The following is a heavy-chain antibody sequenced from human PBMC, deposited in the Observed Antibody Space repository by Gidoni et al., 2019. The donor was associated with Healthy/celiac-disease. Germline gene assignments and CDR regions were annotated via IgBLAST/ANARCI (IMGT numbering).Heavy chain of an antibody. J-gene: IGHJ4*02. CDR3: ARGSYQGSIAARRSDY. Sequence: QVQLVESGGGVVQPGRSLRLSCAASGFTFSSYGMHWVRQAPGKGLEWVGVIWYDGSNKYYADSVKGRFTISRDNSKNTLYLQMNSLRAEDTAVYYCARGSYQGSIAARRSDYWGQGTLVTVSS. CDR1: GFTFSSYG. V-gene: IGHV3-33*01. CDR2: IWYDGSNK. D-gene: IGHD6-6*01.